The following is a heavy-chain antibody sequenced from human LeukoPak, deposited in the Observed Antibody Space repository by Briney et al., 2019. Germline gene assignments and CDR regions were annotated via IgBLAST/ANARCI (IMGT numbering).Heavy chain of an antibody. CDR3: ARDSAKYGSGSYYRYYFDC. CDR1: GYTFTGYY. D-gene: IGHD3-10*01. Sequence: ASVKVSCKASGYTFTGYYMHWVRQAPGQGLEWMGWINPNSGGTNYAQKFQGRVTMTRDTSISTAYMELSSLRSEDTAVYYCARDSAKYGSGSYYRYYFDCWGQGTLVTVSS. J-gene: IGHJ4*02. V-gene: IGHV1-2*02. CDR2: INPNSGGT.